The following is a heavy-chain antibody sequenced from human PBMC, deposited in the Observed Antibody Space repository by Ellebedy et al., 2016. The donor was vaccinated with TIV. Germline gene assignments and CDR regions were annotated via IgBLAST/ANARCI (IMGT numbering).Heavy chain of an antibody. Sequence: ASVKVSXXTSGYTFTNYDISWVRQATGQGLEWMGWMNPKSGHTGYAQKFLGRLTLTRNTSVNTAYMELSSLKFEDTAAYYCARRRCCSSTTCKVKTIFGMMTPSPIDTWGRGTLVTVSS. V-gene: IGHV1-8*01. CDR2: MNPKSGHT. D-gene: IGHD2-2*01. J-gene: IGHJ5*02. CDR3: ARRRCCSSTTCKVKTIFGMMTPSPIDT. CDR1: GYTFTNYD.